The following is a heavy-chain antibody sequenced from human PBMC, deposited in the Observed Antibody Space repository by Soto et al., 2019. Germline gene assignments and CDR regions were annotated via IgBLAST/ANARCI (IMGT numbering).Heavy chain of an antibody. Sequence: ASVKVSCKASGYTFTGYYMHWVRQAPGQGLEWMGWINPNSGGTNYAQRFQDWVTMTRDTSISTAYMELSRLRSDDTAVYYCARAGPHYYDRSGYAFPNWFDPWGQGTLVTVSS. CDR3: ARAGPHYYDRSGYAFPNWFDP. D-gene: IGHD3-22*01. J-gene: IGHJ5*02. CDR2: INPNSGGT. CDR1: GYTFTGYY. V-gene: IGHV1-2*04.